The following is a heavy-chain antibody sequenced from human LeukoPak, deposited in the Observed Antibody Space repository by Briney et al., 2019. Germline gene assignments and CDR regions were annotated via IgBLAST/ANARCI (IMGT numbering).Heavy chain of an antibody. D-gene: IGHD3-9*01. Sequence: PGGSLRLSCAASGFTFSSYAMSWVRQAPGKGLEWVSAISGVGGSPYYADSVKGRFTISRDNSKNTLHLQMNSLRAEDTAVYYCAKPATYYDILTDDYAEYFQHWGQGTLVTVSS. J-gene: IGHJ1*01. CDR1: GFTFSSYA. CDR2: ISGVGGSP. V-gene: IGHV3-23*01. CDR3: AKPATYYDILTDDYAEYFQH.